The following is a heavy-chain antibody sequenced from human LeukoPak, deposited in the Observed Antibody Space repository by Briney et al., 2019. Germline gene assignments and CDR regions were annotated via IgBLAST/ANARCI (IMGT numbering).Heavy chain of an antibody. J-gene: IGHJ4*02. Sequence: SETLSLTCTVSGGSISSYYWSWIRQPPGKGLEWIGYIYYSGSTNYNPSLKSRVTISVDTSKNQFSLKLSSVTAADTAVYCCARATTVTTNAGFDYWGQGTLVTVSS. CDR3: ARATTVTTNAGFDY. D-gene: IGHD4-17*01. CDR2: IYYSGST. V-gene: IGHV4-59*01. CDR1: GGSISSYY.